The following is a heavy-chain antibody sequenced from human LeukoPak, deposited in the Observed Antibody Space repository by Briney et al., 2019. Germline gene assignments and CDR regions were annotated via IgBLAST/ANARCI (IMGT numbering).Heavy chain of an antibody. J-gene: IGHJ4*02. V-gene: IGHV3-23*01. CDR3: AKHSHDGSASYYEVQLDY. CDR2: ISRSGVAT. D-gene: IGHD3-22*01. CDR1: GYTFTSFA. Sequence: GGTLRLFCAASGYTFTSFAMSWVRQAPGKGLEWVSTISRSGVATYYANSVKGRFTISRDNSKNTVYLQMNSLRAEDTAIYYCAKHSHDGSASYYEVQLDYWGQGTLVTVSS.